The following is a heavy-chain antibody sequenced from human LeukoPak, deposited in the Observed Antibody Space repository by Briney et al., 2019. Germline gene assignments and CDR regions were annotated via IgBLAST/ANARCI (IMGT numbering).Heavy chain of an antibody. V-gene: IGHV4-38-2*02. CDR2: IYHSGST. CDR3: ARPSQHDSSGDDQDY. CDR1: GYSISSGYY. J-gene: IGHJ4*02. D-gene: IGHD3-22*01. Sequence: PSETLSLTCTVSGYSISSGYYWGWIRQPPGKGLEWIGSIYHSGSTYYNPSLKSRVTISVDTSKNQFSLKLSSVTAADTAVYYCARPSQHDSSGDDQDYWGQGTLVTVSS.